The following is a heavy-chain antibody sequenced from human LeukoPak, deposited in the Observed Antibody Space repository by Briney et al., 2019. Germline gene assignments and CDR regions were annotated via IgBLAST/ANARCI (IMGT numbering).Heavy chain of an antibody. CDR1: RFAFHNYA. CDR3: ARTPYSGSYREPFDY. D-gene: IGHD1-26*01. Sequence: GGSLRLSCAASRFAFHNYAMTWIRQAPERGLEWVSSITVDGGNIKYADSAKGRFTISRDNSKGTLYLQMDSLRAEDTAVYYCARTPYSGSYREPFDYWGQGTLVTVSS. CDR2: ITVDGGNI. V-gene: IGHV3-23*01. J-gene: IGHJ4*02.